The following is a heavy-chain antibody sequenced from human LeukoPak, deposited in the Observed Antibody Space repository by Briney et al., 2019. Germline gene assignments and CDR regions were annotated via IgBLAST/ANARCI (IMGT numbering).Heavy chain of an antibody. CDR1: GFTFSSYS. CDR3: ARDLGDYVPLGDY. CDR2: ISSSSSYI. V-gene: IGHV3-21*01. Sequence: GGSLRLSCAASGFTFSSYSMNWVRQAPGKGLEWVSSISSSSSYIYYADSVKGRFTISRDNAKNSLYLQMNSLRAEDTAVYYCARDLGDYVPLGDYWGQGTLVTVSS. J-gene: IGHJ4*02. D-gene: IGHD4-17*01.